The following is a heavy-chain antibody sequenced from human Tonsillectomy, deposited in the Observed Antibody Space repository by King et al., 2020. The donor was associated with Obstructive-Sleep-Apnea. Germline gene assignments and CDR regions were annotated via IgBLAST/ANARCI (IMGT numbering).Heavy chain of an antibody. Sequence: VQLVESGAEVKKPGASVKVSCKASGYTXTGYYLHWVRQAPGQGLEWMGWINXNXXGTNYPQKFRGRVTMIRDTSIRTAYMELSRLRSDDTAVDYWARXXXXXXXXXXXDXXXXXTXVXXXXXSXXGXSVFPLAPSSKSTSXXTAAXXCXVXDYF. CDR1: GYTXTGYY. J-gene: IGHJ1*01. V-gene: IGHV1-2*02. CDR3: ARXXXXXXXXXXXDXXXXXTXVXXXXXSXXGXSVFPLAPSSKSTSXXTAAXXCXVXDYF. CDR2: INXNXXGT.